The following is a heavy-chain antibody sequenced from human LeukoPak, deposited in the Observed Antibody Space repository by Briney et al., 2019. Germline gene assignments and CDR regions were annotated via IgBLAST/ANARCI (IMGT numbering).Heavy chain of an antibody. CDR3: ATGRPDRYRSGGSCFRYFDL. D-gene: IGHD2-15*01. Sequence: SSETLSLTCAVYGGSVSGYCGRWVRQPPGKGRGWLVEINQGGSPKYNPSLKNRVKISVDTSTHQFSIKPSSVTAADTAVYYCATGRPDRYRSGGSCFRYFDLWGRGTLVTVSP. V-gene: IGHV4-34*01. CDR1: GGSVSGYC. J-gene: IGHJ2*01. CDR2: INQGGSP.